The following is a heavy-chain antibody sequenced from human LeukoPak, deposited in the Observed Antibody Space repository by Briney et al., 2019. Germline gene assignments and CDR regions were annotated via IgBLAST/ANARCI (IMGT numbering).Heavy chain of an antibody. V-gene: IGHV4-39*07. CDR2: IYYSGST. CDR1: GGSISSSSYY. J-gene: IGHJ3*02. Sequence: PSETLSLTCTVSGGSISSSSYYWGWIRQPPGNGLEWIGSIYYSGSTYYNPSLKSRVTISVDTSKNQFSLKLSSVTAADTAVYYCARVSWDAFDIWGQGTMVTVSS. CDR3: ARVSWDAFDI.